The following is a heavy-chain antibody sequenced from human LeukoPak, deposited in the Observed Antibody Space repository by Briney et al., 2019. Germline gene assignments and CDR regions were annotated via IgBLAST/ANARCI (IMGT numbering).Heavy chain of an antibody. Sequence: GGTLRLSCAASGFTLSSYGMSWVRQAPGKGLEWVSAISGSGGSTYYADSVKGRFTISRDNSKNTLYLQMNSLRAEDTAVYYCAGGYGDYGGYFDYWGQGTLVTVSS. CDR2: ISGSGGST. CDR1: GFTLSSYG. V-gene: IGHV3-23*01. CDR3: AGGYGDYGGYFDY. D-gene: IGHD4-17*01. J-gene: IGHJ4*02.